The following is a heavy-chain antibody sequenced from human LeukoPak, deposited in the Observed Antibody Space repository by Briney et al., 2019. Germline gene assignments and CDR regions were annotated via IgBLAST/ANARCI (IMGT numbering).Heavy chain of an antibody. D-gene: IGHD3-22*01. J-gene: IGHJ4*02. CDR2: IYYSGST. CDR1: GGSISSSSYY. V-gene: IGHV4-39*01. CDR3: ARQHRGYYDSSGYYYDY. Sequence: PSETLSLTCTVSGGSISSSSYYWGWIRQPPGKGLEWIGSIYYSGSTYYNPSLKCRVTISVDTSKNKFSLKLSSVTAADTAVYYCARQHRGYYDSSGYYYDYWGQGTLVTVSS.